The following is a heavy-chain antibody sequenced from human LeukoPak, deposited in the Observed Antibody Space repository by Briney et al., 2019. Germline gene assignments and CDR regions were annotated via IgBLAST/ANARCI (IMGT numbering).Heavy chain of an antibody. CDR1: GFTFSGFW. V-gene: IGHV3-7*01. CDR3: ARTDPTSYGYFDY. Sequence: GGSLRLSCAASGFTFSGFWMSWVPQAPGKGLEWVANINQNGGVEKYVDSVKGRFTISRDNAKNLLHLQMNSLRAEDTAVYYCARTDPTSYGYFDYWGQGTLVTVSS. D-gene: IGHD3-10*01. J-gene: IGHJ4*02. CDR2: INQNGGVE.